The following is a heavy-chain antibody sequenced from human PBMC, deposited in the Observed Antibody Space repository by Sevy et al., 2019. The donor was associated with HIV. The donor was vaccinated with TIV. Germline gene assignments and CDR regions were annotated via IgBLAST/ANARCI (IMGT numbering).Heavy chain of an antibody. D-gene: IGHD1-26*01. J-gene: IGHJ4*02. CDR1: GGSISSSSYY. Sequence: SEPLSLTCTVSGGSISSSSYYWGWIRQPPGKGLEWIGSIYYSGSTAYNPSLKSRVTISVDTSKNQFSLKLSSVTAADTAVYYCARIWMGATMGIGDYWGQGTLVTVSS. CDR2: IYYSGST. CDR3: ARIWMGATMGIGDY. V-gene: IGHV4-39*01.